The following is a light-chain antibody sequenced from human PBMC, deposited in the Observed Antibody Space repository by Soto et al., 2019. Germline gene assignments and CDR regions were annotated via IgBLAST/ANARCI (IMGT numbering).Light chain of an antibody. CDR3: QQRFKWAIT. CDR2: DAS. J-gene: IGKJ5*01. Sequence: DILMTKSPATLSVSPGERASLSCRASQSIGSYLAWYQQKPGQAPRLLIYDASNRATGIPARFSGGGSGTDFTLTISSLEPEDFAVYYCQQRFKWAITVGQGTRLEIK. CDR1: QSIGSY. V-gene: IGKV3-11*01.